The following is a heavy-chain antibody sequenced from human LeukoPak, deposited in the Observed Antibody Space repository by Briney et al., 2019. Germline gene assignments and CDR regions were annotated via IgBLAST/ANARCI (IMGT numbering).Heavy chain of an antibody. V-gene: IGHV3-30*02. D-gene: IGHD6-13*01. CDR2: IRYDGSNE. CDR1: GFTFSNFG. CDR3: ARGQGVRRQQLVRDAFDI. J-gene: IGHJ3*02. Sequence: PGGSLRLSCAASGFTFSNFGMHWVRQAPGKGLEWVAFIRYDGSNEYYADSVKGRFTISRDNAKNSLYLQMNSLRAEDTAVYYCARGQGVRRQQLVRDAFDIWGQGTMVTVSS.